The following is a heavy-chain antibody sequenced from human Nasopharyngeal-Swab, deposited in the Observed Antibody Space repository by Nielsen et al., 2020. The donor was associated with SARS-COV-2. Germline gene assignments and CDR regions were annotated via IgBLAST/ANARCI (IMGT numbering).Heavy chain of an antibody. Sequence: ASVKVSCKASGYTFTSYGISWVRQAPGQGLEWMGWINAGNGNTKYSQKFQGRVTITRDTSASTAYMELSSLRSEDTAVYYCARGVVAVAGPDFDYWGQGTLVTVSS. CDR3: ARGVVAVAGPDFDY. CDR1: GYTFTSYG. V-gene: IGHV1-18*04. J-gene: IGHJ4*02. CDR2: INAGNGNT. D-gene: IGHD6-19*01.